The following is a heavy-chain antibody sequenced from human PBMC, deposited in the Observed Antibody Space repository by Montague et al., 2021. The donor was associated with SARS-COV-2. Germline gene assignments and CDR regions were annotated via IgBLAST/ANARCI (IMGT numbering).Heavy chain of an antibody. V-gene: IGHV4-39*01. Sequence: SETLSLTCTVSGDSTSCPNCYWGWTRQPPGKGLDWIGAIYNSGTTYYNPSLESRLTISIDTSKNQFFLKLSPVTAADTAVYYCARHRNYGDHSLDNWFHPWGQGTLVTVSS. CDR3: ARHRNYGDHSLDNWFHP. CDR2: IYNSGTT. CDR1: GDSTSCPNCY. D-gene: IGHD4-17*01. J-gene: IGHJ5*02.